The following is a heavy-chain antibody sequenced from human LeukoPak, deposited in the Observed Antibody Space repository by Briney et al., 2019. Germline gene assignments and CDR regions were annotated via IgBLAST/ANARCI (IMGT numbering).Heavy chain of an antibody. Sequence: PSETLSLTCIVSGGSISGYYWSWIRQPPGRGLEWIGNIYYSGSTNYDPSLKSRVTILLDTSKNQFSLRLSSVTAADTAVYYRARGRGTTQAFDIWGQGTILTVSS. V-gene: IGHV4-59*01. J-gene: IGHJ3*02. CDR2: IYYSGST. CDR3: ARGRGTTQAFDI. CDR1: GGSISGYY. D-gene: IGHD1-7*01.